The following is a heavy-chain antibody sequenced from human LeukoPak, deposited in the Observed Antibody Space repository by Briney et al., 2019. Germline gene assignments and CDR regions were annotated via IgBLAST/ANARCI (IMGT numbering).Heavy chain of an antibody. CDR1: GGSISSYY. Sequence: SETLSLTCTVSGGSISSYYWSWLRQPPGKGLEWIGYIYYSGSTNYNPSLKSRVTISVDTSKNQFSLKLSSVTAADTAVYYCAGHGSGSYLGAFDIWGQGTMVTVSS. D-gene: IGHD3-10*01. V-gene: IGHV4-59*01. CDR3: AGHGSGSYLGAFDI. CDR2: IYYSGST. J-gene: IGHJ3*02.